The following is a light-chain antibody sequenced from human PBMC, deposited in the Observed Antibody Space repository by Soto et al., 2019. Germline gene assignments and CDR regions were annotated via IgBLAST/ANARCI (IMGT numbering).Light chain of an antibody. CDR2: ADN. CDR3: QSYDTSLSGVI. V-gene: IGLV1-40*01. CDR1: SSNIGAGYD. Sequence: QSVLTQTPSVSGAPGQKITMSCTGSSSNIGAGYDVHWYQQLPGAAPRLLIYADNNWPSGVPDRFSASNSGTSASLAITGLQGEDEAVYYCQSYDTSLSGVIFGAGTQLTVL. J-gene: IGLJ2*01.